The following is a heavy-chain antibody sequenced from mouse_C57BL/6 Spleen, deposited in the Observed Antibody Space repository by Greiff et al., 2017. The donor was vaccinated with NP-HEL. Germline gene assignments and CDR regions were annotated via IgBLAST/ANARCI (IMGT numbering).Heavy chain of an antibody. D-gene: IGHD2-3*01. Sequence: EVMLVESGEGLVKPGGSLKLSCAASGFTFSSYAMSWVRQTPEKRLEWVAYISSGGDYIYYADTVKGRFTISRDNARNTLYLQMSSLKSEDTAMYYCTIDGYYYYAMDYWGQGTSVTVSS. CDR1: GFTFSSYA. CDR2: ISSGGDYI. J-gene: IGHJ4*01. V-gene: IGHV5-9-1*02. CDR3: TIDGYYYYAMDY.